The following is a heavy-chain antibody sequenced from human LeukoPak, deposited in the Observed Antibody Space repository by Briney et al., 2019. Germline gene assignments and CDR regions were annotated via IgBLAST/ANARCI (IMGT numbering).Heavy chain of an antibody. CDR2: ISGSGGST. CDR1: GFTFSSYA. Sequence: GGSLRLSCAASGFTFSSYAMSWVRQAPGKGLEGVSGISGSGGSTYYGDSVKGRFTISRDNSKNTLYLQMNNLRAEDTAVYYCAKEELEMATITGSDNWGQGTLVTVSS. J-gene: IGHJ4*02. D-gene: IGHD5-24*01. CDR3: AKEELEMATITGSDN. V-gene: IGHV3-23*01.